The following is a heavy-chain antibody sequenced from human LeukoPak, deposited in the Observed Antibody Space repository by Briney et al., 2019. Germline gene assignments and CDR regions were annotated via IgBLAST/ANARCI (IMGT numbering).Heavy chain of an antibody. J-gene: IGHJ5*02. Sequence: ASVTVSCKGSGYTFTGYYMHWVRQAPGQGLEWMGRINPNSGGTNYAQTFQGRVTMTRDTSICTAYMEMSRLRSDDTAVYYCARGGDCSGGSCQHNWFDPWGQGTLVTVSS. CDR1: GYTFTGYY. D-gene: IGHD2-15*01. CDR3: ARGGDCSGGSCQHNWFDP. CDR2: INPNSGGT. V-gene: IGHV1-2*06.